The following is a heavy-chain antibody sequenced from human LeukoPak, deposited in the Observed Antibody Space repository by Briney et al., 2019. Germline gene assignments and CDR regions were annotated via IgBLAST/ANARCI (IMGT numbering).Heavy chain of an antibody. CDR2: IYYSGSA. CDR1: GGSISGYY. D-gene: IGHD1-26*01. J-gene: IGHJ4*02. Sequence: PSETLSLTCTVSGGSISGYYWSWIRQPAGKGLEWIGYIYYSGSAKYNPSLRSRVTISVDTSKNQFSLKLSSVTAADTAVYYCARAGEIVGATSVDYWGQGTLVTVSS. CDR3: ARAGEIVGATSVDY. V-gene: IGHV4-59*01.